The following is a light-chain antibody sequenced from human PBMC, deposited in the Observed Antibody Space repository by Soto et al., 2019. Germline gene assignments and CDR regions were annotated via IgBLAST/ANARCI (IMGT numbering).Light chain of an antibody. CDR3: QQSDSHPRT. CDR1: QSISTW. CDR2: KAS. J-gene: IGKJ1*01. V-gene: IGKV1-5*03. Sequence: DIQMTQSPSTLSASVGDRVTITCRASQSISTWLAWYQQEPGKAPKLLIHKASSLQSGVPSRFSGSGSGTDFTLTISTLQPEDFATYYCQQSDSHPRTFGQGTKVDIK.